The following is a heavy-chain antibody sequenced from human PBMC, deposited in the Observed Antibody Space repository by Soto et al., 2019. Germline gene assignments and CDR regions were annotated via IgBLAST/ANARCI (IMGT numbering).Heavy chain of an antibody. J-gene: IGHJ6*02. CDR1: GFTFSSYG. Sequence: SLRLSCAASGFTFSSYGMHWVRQAPGKGLEWVAVISYDGSNKYYADSVKGRFTISRDNSKNTLYLQMNSLRAEDTAVYYCAKDRSSGYCSSTSCYTGYYYYYGMDVWGQGTTVTVSS. CDR3: AKDRSSGYCSSTSCYTGYYYYYGMDV. CDR2: ISYDGSNK. V-gene: IGHV3-30*18. D-gene: IGHD2-2*02.